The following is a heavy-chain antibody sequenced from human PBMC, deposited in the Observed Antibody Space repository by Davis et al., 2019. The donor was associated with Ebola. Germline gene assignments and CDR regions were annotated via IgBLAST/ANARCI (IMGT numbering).Heavy chain of an antibody. Sequence: GESLKISCAASGFTFSSYGMHWVRQAPGKGLEWVAVIWYDGSNKYYADSVKGRFTISRDNSKNTLYLQMNSLRAEDTAVYYCARDQWAAAVYYYGMDVWGQGTTVTVSS. CDR2: IWYDGSNK. V-gene: IGHV3-33*01. J-gene: IGHJ6*02. D-gene: IGHD6-13*01. CDR3: ARDQWAAAVYYYGMDV. CDR1: GFTFSSYG.